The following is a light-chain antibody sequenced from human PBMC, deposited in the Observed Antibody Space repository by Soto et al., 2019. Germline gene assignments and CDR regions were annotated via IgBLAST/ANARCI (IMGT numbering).Light chain of an antibody. CDR1: QSVSSY. Sequence: EIVLTQSPATLSLSPGERATLSCRASQSVSSYLAWYQQKPGQAPRLLIYDASNRATGIPARFSGSGSGTDFPLTISSLEPEDFAVYYCQQRSNWPSSFGGGNKVEIK. V-gene: IGKV3-11*01. CDR2: DAS. CDR3: QQRSNWPSS. J-gene: IGKJ4*01.